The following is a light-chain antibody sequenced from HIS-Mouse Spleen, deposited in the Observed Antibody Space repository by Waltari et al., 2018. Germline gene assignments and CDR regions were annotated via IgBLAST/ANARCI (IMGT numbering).Light chain of an antibody. J-gene: IGLJ2*01. CDR3: SSYAGSNNFVV. CDR2: EVS. CDR1: TSDVGGDND. V-gene: IGLV2-8*01. Sequence: QSALTQPPSASGSPGQSVTLSCTGTTSDVGGDNDVSWYQQHPGKAPKLMIYEVSKRPSGVPDRFSGSKSGNTASLTVSGLQAEDEADYYCSSYAGSNNFVVFGGGTKLTVL.